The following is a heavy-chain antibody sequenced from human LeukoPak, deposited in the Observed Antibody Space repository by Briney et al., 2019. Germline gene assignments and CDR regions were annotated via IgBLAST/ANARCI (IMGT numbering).Heavy chain of an antibody. V-gene: IGHV3-7*01. J-gene: IGHJ4*02. D-gene: IGHD3-10*01. CDR1: GFTFSSYW. CDR2: IKQDGSEK. Sequence: GGSLRLSCAASGFTFSSYWMSWVRQAPGKGLEWVANIKQDGSEKYYVDSVKGRFTISRDNAKNSLYLQMNSLRAEDTAVYYYARVNGYGSGSYYWGYYFDFWGQGTLVTVSS. CDR3: ARVNGYGSGSYYWGYYFDF.